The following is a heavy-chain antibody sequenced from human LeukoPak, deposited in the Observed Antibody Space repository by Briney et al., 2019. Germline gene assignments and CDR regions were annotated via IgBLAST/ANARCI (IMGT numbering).Heavy chain of an antibody. J-gene: IGHJ4*02. CDR2: INHSGGT. Sequence: SETLSLTCTVYGETLSGYYWAWIRQLPGKGLEWIGQINHSGGTNYNPSLQSRVSISVDSYKNHFSLNLSSVTAADTAVYYCARDPLDRYFYDRSGDYYFDLWGQGTLVTVSS. CDR3: ARDPLDRYFYDRSGDYYFDL. D-gene: IGHD3-22*01. CDR1: GETLSGYY. V-gene: IGHV4-34*01.